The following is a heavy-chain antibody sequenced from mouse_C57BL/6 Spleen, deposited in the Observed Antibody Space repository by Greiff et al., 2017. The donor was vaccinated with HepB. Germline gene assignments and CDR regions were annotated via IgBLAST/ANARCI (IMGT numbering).Heavy chain of an antibody. D-gene: IGHD1-1*01. V-gene: IGHV1-26*01. Sequence: VQLQQSGPELVKPGASVKISCKASGYTFTDYYMNWVKQSHGKSLEWIGDINPNNGGTSYNQKFKGKATLTVDKSSSTAYMELRSLTSEDSAVYYCANYFGSSLYAMDYWGQGTSVTVSS. CDR3: ANYFGSSLYAMDY. CDR2: INPNNGGT. J-gene: IGHJ4*01. CDR1: GYTFTDYY.